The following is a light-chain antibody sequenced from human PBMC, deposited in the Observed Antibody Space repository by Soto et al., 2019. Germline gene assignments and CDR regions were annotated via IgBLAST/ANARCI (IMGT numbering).Light chain of an antibody. CDR3: QQYYSYPRT. J-gene: IGKJ1*01. CDR2: AAS. V-gene: IGKV1-8*01. CDR1: QGISSS. Sequence: AIRMTQSPSSLSASTGDRVTITCRARQGISSSLAWYQQKPGKAPQLLIYAASTLQSGVPSRFSGSGSGTDFTLTISCLQSEDFATYYCQQYYSYPRTFGQGTKVEIK.